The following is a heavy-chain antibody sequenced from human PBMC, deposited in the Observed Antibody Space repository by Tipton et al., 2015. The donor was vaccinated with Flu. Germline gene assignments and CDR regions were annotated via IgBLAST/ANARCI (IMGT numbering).Heavy chain of an antibody. V-gene: IGHV1-18*01. D-gene: IGHD4-17*01. CDR1: GYIFTSYG. CDR2: ISAHNGNT. J-gene: IGHJ3*02. Sequence: QSGPEVKKPGASVKVSCKASGYIFTSYGISWVRQAPGQGVEWMGWISAHNGNTKYAQKLQGRVTMTTDTSTSTAYMELRSLRSGDTAVYYCARKGRYGDYATSAFDIWGQGTMVTVSS. CDR3: ARKGRYGDYATSAFDI.